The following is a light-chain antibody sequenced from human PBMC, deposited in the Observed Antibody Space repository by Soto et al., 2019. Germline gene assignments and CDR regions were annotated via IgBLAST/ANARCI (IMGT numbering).Light chain of an antibody. J-gene: IGKJ1*01. CDR3: QQSNGYS. CDR1: QRIGFW. V-gene: IGKV1-5*03. CDR2: KAS. Sequence: DIPLTQSPSTLAASVGDRVTITCRASQRIGFWLAWYQQKPGEAPNLLIYKASNLESGVPSRFSGSGSGTEFTLTISSLQPDDFATYYCQQSNGYSFGPGTKVEIK.